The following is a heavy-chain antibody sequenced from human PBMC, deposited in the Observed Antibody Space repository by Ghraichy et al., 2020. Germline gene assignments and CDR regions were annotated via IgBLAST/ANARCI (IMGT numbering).Heavy chain of an antibody. CDR1: GFTFGDYA. V-gene: IGHV3-23*01. CDR3: AKNRGHPYESYTFDY. J-gene: IGHJ4*02. D-gene: IGHD1-1*01. Sequence: GGSLRLSCVASGFTFGDYAVSWVRQAPGKGLEWVSLIFGGGAGSYYADPVKGRFTISRDNSKSILYLQLNSLRAEDTAVYFCAKNRGHPYESYTFDYLGQGTLVTVSS. CDR2: IFGGGAGS.